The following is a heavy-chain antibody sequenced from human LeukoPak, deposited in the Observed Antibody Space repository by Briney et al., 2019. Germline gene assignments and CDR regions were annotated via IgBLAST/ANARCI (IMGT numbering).Heavy chain of an antibody. CDR1: RDSISSYY. CDR3: AREIGPNDAFGF. CDR2: ISYSGST. D-gene: IGHD3-16*01. Sequence: MPSETLSLTCTVSRDSISSYYWSWIRQPPGRGLEWIGYISYSGSTIYNPSLQSRVTISIDTSKNQFSLRLTYVTVADTAVYYCAREIGPNDAFGFWGQGTMVTVSS. J-gene: IGHJ3*01. V-gene: IGHV4-59*01.